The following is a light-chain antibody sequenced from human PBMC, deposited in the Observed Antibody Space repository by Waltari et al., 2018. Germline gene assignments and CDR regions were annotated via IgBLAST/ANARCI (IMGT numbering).Light chain of an antibody. CDR3: QQYYITPLS. Sequence: DIVMTQSPDSLAGSLGERATINRKSSQSVLYSSDNRNYLAWYQQKPGQPPNPLIYWASTRESGVPDRFSGSGSGTDFTLTISSLQAEDVAVYYCQQYYITPLSFGGGTKVEIK. J-gene: IGKJ4*01. CDR2: WAS. CDR1: QSVLYSSDNRNY. V-gene: IGKV4-1*01.